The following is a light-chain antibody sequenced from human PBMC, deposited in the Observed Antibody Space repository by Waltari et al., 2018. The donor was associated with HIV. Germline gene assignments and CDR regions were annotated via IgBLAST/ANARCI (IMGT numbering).Light chain of an antibody. CDR1: RSIGNW. Sequence: DIQMPQYPSTLSASIGGRVTITCRASRSIGNWLAWYQQRPGQAPNLLISKASNLEGGVPSNFSGSGSGTHFTLTISGLRPDDFATYYCQQYSDFPVTFGQGTKL. V-gene: IGKV1-5*03. J-gene: IGKJ2*01. CDR3: QQYSDFPVT. CDR2: KAS.